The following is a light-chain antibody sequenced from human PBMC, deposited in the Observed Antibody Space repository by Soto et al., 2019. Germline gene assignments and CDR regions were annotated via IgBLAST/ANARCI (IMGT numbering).Light chain of an antibody. Sequence: DIQLTQSPATLSASVGDRVTITCRASQTITRWLTWYQQKPGKAPRLLIYEASTLQSGVPSRFRGSGSGTEFALTISGLQPDDFESYYCQQYNSYPITFGQGTRLDI. V-gene: IGKV1-5*01. CDR1: QTITRW. CDR2: EAS. CDR3: QQYNSYPIT. J-gene: IGKJ5*01.